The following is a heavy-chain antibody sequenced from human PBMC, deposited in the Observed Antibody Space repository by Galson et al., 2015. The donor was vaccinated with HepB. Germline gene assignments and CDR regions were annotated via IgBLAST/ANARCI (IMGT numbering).Heavy chain of an antibody. CDR1: GFTFSSYG. J-gene: IGHJ4*02. D-gene: IGHD2-15*01. V-gene: IGHV3-33*06. Sequence: SLRLSCAASGFTFSSYGMHWVRQAPGKGLEWVAVIWYDGSNKYYADSVKGRFTISRDNSKNTLYLQMNSLRAEDTAVYYCAKDRYCSGGSCYSQALDYWGQGTLVTVSS. CDR2: IWYDGSNK. CDR3: AKDRYCSGGSCYSQALDY.